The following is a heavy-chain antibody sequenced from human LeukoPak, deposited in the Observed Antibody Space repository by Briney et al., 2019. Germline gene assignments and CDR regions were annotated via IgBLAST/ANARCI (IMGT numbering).Heavy chain of an antibody. V-gene: IGHV3-53*04. D-gene: IGHD3-10*01. CDR1: GFPLKSNY. Sequence: PGGSLGLSLGASGFPLKSNYMGWGRQAPGEGLGGGFVIYTGSTTSHADSVKGRFTISRHNSKNSLYLQMNSLRAEDTAVYYCAREERFGASRNAFDIWGQGTMVTVSS. J-gene: IGHJ3*02. CDR2: IYTGSTT. CDR3: AREERFGASRNAFDI.